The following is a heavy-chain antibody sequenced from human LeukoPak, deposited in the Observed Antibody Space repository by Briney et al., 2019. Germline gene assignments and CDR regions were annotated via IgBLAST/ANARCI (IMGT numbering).Heavy chain of an antibody. CDR2: ISPNNGNT. CDR1: GYTFGTSS. J-gene: IGHJ3*02. Sequence: ASVKVSCKAFGYTFGTSSITWVRQAPGQRLEWMGWISPNNGNTHYAQGVQGRVTMTTDTSRSTAYMELRSLRSDDTAVYYRTRVRNSNNWWGPFDIWGQGTMVTVSS. CDR3: TRVRNSNNWWGPFDI. D-gene: IGHD1-1*01. V-gene: IGHV1-18*01.